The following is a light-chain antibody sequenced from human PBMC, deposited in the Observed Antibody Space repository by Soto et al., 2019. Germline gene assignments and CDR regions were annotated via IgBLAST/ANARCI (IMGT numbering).Light chain of an antibody. Sequence: DIQMTQSPSTLSAAVGGRGTITCRSSQTISNWLVRYQQKPGKAPELLIYAASSLEGGGPSRFSGSGSGTEFTLTLSSLQPDDFATNYCHQYYSYWSFGQGKKVEIK. CDR3: HQYYSYWS. CDR2: AAS. J-gene: IGKJ1*01. V-gene: IGKV1-5*01. CDR1: QTISNW.